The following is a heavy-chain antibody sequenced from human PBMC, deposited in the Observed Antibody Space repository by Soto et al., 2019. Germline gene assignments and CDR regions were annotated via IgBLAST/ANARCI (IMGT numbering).Heavy chain of an antibody. CDR3: VRDRYSSSGWFDP. V-gene: IGHV6-1*01. J-gene: IGHJ5*02. Sequence: QSRSRICAVSGDSVSSYSAPWNWIRQSPTGGLEWLGRTYYRSRFFSDYAESVKSRIIINPDTSKNQFSLQLKSVTPEDTAVYYCVRDRYSSSGWFDPWGQGTQVTVSS. D-gene: IGHD3-10*01. CDR1: GDSVSSYSAP. CDR2: TYYRSRFFS.